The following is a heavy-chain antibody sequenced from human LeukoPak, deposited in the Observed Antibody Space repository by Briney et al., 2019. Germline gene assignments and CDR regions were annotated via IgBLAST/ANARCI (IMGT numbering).Heavy chain of an antibody. CDR3: AQGAYGFGKKHTYYYIEV. D-gene: IGHD3-10*01. CDR2: IFGSGGS. J-gene: IGHJ6*03. V-gene: IGHV4-4*07. Sequence: SETLSLTCSVSGGSVSDSSWSWIRPPAGKGLEWIGRIFGSGGSNYNPSLKSRVTMSVDTSKNQFSLKLTSLTAADTALYFCAQGAYGFGKKHTYYYIEVWGKGTTVTVSS. CDR1: GGSVSDSS.